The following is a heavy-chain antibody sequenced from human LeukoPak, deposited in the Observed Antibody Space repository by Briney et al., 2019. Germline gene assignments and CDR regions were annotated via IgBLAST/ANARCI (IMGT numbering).Heavy chain of an antibody. D-gene: IGHD1-1*01. J-gene: IGHJ3*02. Sequence: PGRSLRLSCAASGFAFHNYAMHWVRQAPGKGLVWVSRINSDGSSTSYADSVKGRFTISRDNAKNTLYLQMNSLRAEDTAVYYCARDRDRFWNDANDAFDIWGQGTMVTVSS. V-gene: IGHV3-74*01. CDR1: GFAFHNYA. CDR3: ARDRDRFWNDANDAFDI. CDR2: INSDGSST.